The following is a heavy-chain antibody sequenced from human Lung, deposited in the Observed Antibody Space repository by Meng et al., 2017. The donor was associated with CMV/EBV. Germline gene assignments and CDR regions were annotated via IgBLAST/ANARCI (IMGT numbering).Heavy chain of an antibody. V-gene: IGHV1-2*06. CDR3: VRANLGSADY. CDR2: ITPSSGGT. D-gene: IGHD7-27*01. Sequence: QVQRGRAGAEVTNPGASVVASCTGSGYNFPDSHIHWVRQAPGQGLGWVGRITPSSGGTTYAQKFQGRVTMTRDTSISTAYMELSSLRSDDSAIYYCVRANLGSADYWGQGTLVTVSS. CDR1: GYNFPDSH. J-gene: IGHJ4*02.